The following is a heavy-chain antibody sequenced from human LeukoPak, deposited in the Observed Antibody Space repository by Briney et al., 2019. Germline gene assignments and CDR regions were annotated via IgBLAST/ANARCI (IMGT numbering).Heavy chain of an antibody. V-gene: IGHV3-74*01. CDR2: IYVDGRTT. Sequence: GGSLRLSCVASGFTFSNYWMHWVRQPPGKGLVWVSRIYVDGRTTNYADSVKGRFTISRDNAKNTVYLQMNSLRAEDTAVYYCAKDSRDGYSRFDYWGQGTLVTVSS. J-gene: IGHJ4*02. CDR3: AKDSRDGYSRFDY. CDR1: GFTFSNYW. D-gene: IGHD5-24*01.